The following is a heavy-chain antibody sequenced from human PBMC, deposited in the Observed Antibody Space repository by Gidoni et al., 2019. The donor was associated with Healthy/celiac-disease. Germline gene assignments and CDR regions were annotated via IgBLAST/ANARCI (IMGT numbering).Heavy chain of an antibody. CDR1: GGSFSGYY. Sequence: QVQLQQWGAGLLKPSETLSLTCAVYGGSFSGYYWSWIRQPPGKGLERIGEINQSGSTNYIPSLKSRVTISVDTSKTQFSLKLSSVTAADTAVYYCARGDVYYYGSGSYYNSRQNKINWFDPWGQGTLVTVSS. J-gene: IGHJ5*02. D-gene: IGHD3-10*01. CDR3: ARGDVYYYGSGSYYNSRQNKINWFDP. V-gene: IGHV4-34*01. CDR2: INQSGST.